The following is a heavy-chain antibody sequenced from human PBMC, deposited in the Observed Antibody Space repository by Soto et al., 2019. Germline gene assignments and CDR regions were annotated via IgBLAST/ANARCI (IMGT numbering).Heavy chain of an antibody. D-gene: IGHD1-26*01. CDR1: GFTFSSYA. J-gene: IGHJ4*02. CDR3: AKDRQGSYFDY. CDR2: ISGSGVST. Sequence: EVQLLESGGGLVQPGGSLRLSCAASGFTFSSYAMNWVRQAPGKGLEWVSTISGSGVSTYYADSVKGRFTISRDNCKNTLYLQMNSRRAEDTAVYYCAKDRQGSYFDYGGQGTLVTVSS. V-gene: IGHV3-23*01.